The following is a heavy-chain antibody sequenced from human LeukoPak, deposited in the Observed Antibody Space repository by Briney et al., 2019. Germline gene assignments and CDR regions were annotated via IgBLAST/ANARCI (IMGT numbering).Heavy chain of an antibody. CDR3: ARDRGEYSSSSAYYSYMGV. CDR1: GYSITSSYY. CDR2: FYTSGST. J-gene: IGHJ6*03. D-gene: IGHD6-6*01. Sequence: PSETLSLTCTISGYSITSSYYWSWIRQPAGKGLEWIGRFYTSGSTNYNPSLKSRVTMSVDTSKNQFSLKLTSVTAADTAVYYCARDRGEYSSSSAYYSYMGVWGKGTTVTVSS. V-gene: IGHV4-4*07.